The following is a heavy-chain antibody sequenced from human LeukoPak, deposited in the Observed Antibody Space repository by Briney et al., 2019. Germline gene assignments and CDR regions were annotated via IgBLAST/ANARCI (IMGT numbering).Heavy chain of an antibody. Sequence: PGGSLRLSCAASGFTVSSNYMSWVRQAPGKGLEWVSVIYSGGSTYYADSVKGRFTISRDNSRNRLYLQMNGLRPEDTALYYCAKDRDGGNFFFDYWGQGTLVTVSS. CDR3: AKDRDGGNFFFDY. CDR1: GFTVSSNY. J-gene: IGHJ4*02. CDR2: IYSGGST. V-gene: IGHV3-53*05. D-gene: IGHD2-15*01.